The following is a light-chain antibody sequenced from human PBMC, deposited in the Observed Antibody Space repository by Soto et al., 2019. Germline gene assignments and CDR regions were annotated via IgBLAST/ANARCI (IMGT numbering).Light chain of an antibody. CDR1: TSNIGTFY. J-gene: IGLJ1*01. V-gene: IGLV1-47*02. CDR2: LGD. CDR3: AAWDDNLNAYV. Sequence: QSVLTQPPSASSTPGQTVTISCSGSTSNIGTFYVYWYQHLPGTAPKLLIYLGDQRASGVSDRFSDSKSGTSASLAINGLRSDDEADYYCAAWDDNLNAYVFGSGTKVTVL.